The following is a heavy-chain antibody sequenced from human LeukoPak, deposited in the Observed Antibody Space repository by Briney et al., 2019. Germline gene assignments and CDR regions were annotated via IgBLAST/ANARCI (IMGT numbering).Heavy chain of an antibody. CDR2: IYYSGST. CDR1: GGSISSSSYY. Sequence: SETLSLTCTVSGGSISSSSYYWGWIRQPPGKGLEWIGSIYYSGSTYYNPSLKSRVTISVDTSKNQFSLKLSSVTAADTAVYYCARDIGQWPGHPYYFDYWGQGTLVTVSS. V-gene: IGHV4-39*07. J-gene: IGHJ4*02. D-gene: IGHD6-19*01. CDR3: ARDIGQWPGHPYYFDY.